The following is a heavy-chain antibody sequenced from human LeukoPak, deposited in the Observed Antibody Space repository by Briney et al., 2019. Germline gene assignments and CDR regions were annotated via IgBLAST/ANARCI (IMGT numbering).Heavy chain of an antibody. CDR1: GFTFSSYA. CDR2: ISGSGGST. J-gene: IGHJ4*02. CDR3: ARDLLGYYQADFDY. V-gene: IGHV3-23*01. Sequence: GRSLRLSCAASGFTFSSYAMSWVRQAPGKGLEWVSAISGSGGSTYYADSVKGRFTISRDNSKNTLYLQMNSLRAEDTAVYYCARDLLGYYQADFDYWGQGTLVTVSS. D-gene: IGHD1-26*01.